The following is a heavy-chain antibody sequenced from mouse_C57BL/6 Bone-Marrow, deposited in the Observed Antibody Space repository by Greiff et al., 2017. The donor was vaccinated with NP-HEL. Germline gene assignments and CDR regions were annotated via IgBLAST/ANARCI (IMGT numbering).Heavy chain of an antibody. Sequence: VQLQQPGAELVMPGASVKLSCKASGYTFTSYWMHGVKQRPGQGLEWIGEIDPSDSYTNYNQKFKGKSTLTVDKSSSTAYMQLSSLTSEDSAVYYCAREGLYYGYAWFAYWGQGTLVTVSA. D-gene: IGHD2-2*01. V-gene: IGHV1-69*01. J-gene: IGHJ3*01. CDR3: AREGLYYGYAWFAY. CDR1: GYTFTSYW. CDR2: IDPSDSYT.